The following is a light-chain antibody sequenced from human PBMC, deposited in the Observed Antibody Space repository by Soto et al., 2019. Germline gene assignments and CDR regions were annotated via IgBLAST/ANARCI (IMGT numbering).Light chain of an antibody. CDR1: QRVSRN. J-gene: IGKJ2*01. Sequence: EIVMTQSPATLSVSPGERATLSCRASQRVSRNLAWYQQKPGQAPRLLIYGASTRATGIPARFRGSGSGTEFTLTITSLQSEDFAVYFCQQYNNLPPDTFGQGTKLEIK. V-gene: IGKV3-15*01. CDR3: QQYNNLPPDT. CDR2: GAS.